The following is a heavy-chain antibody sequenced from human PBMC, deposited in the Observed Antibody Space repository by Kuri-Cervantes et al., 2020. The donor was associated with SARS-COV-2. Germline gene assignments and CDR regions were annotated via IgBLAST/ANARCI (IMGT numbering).Heavy chain of an antibody. CDR2: IYYSGST. Sequence: SETRSLTCTLSGGSISSYYWSWIRQPPGKGLGWIGYIYYSGSTNYNPSLKSRVTISVDTSKNQFSLKLSSVTAADTAVYYCARVRIFGVPGFAFDIWGQGTMVTVSS. V-gene: IGHV4-59*01. J-gene: IGHJ3*02. D-gene: IGHD3-3*01. CDR1: GGSISSYY. CDR3: ARVRIFGVPGFAFDI.